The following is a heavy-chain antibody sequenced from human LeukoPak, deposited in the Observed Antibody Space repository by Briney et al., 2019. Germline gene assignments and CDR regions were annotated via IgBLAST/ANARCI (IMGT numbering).Heavy chain of an antibody. CDR1: RYTFTGYY. CDR3: ARDNRSLLGWFDP. J-gene: IGHJ5*02. Sequence: ASVKVSCKASRYTFTGYYMHWVRQAPGQGLEWMGRINPNSGGTNYAQKFQGRVTITTDESTSTAYMELSSLRSEDTAVYYCARDNRSLLGWFDPWGQGTLVTVSS. V-gene: IGHV1-2*06. D-gene: IGHD1-14*01. CDR2: INPNSGGT.